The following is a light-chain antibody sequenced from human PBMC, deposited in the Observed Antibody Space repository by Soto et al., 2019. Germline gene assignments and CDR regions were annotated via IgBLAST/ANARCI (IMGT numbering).Light chain of an antibody. CDR3: QQCGSSL. Sequence: EIVLTQSPGTLSLSSGERATLSCRASQSVSSTYLAWYQQKPGQAPRLLIYGASSRATGIPDRFSGSGSGTDFTLSIRGLEAEDFYVHYRQQCGSSLFGPGTKVDIK. CDR2: GAS. CDR1: QSVSSTY. J-gene: IGKJ3*01. V-gene: IGKV3-20*01.